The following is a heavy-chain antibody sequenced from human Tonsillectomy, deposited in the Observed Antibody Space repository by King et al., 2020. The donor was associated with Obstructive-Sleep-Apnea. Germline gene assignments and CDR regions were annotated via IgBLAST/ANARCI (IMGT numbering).Heavy chain of an antibody. J-gene: IGHJ4*02. CDR2: IKSKTDGGTT. D-gene: IGHD6-13*01. V-gene: IGHV3-15*01. Sequence: VQLVESGGGLVKPGGSLRLSCAASRFTFSNAWMSWVRQAPGKGLEWVGRIKSKTDGGTTDYAAPVKGRFTISKDNSKNTLYLQMNSLKTEDTAVYYCTTSIRGSWYGGPFAYWGQGTLVTVSS. CDR1: RFTFSNAW. CDR3: TTSIRGSWYGGPFAY.